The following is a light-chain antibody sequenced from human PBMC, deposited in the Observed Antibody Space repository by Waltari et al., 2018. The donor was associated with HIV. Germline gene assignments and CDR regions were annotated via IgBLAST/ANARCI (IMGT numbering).Light chain of an antibody. CDR2: GAS. CDR3: QQYNNWPPRT. CDR1: QSVSSN. V-gene: IGKV3-15*01. Sequence: EIVMTQSPATLSVSPGERATLSCRARQSVSSNLALYQQKPGQAPRLHISGASTRATGIPARFSGIESEKEFTLNISSLQSEDFAVYYCQQYNNWPPRTFGGGTKVEIK. J-gene: IGKJ4*01.